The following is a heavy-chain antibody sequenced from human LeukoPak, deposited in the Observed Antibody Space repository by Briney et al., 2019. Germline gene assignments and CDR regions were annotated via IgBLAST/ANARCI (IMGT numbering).Heavy chain of an antibody. CDR2: VYHNGNT. Sequence: PSETLSLTCTVSGSSISNFYWSWIRKPPGKGLQWIGYVYHNGNTNYNPSLRSRVTISMDTSKNQFSLRLTSVTAADTAMYYCARHSSQGDNYCGPWGQGTLVTVSS. J-gene: IGHJ5*02. V-gene: IGHV4-59*08. CDR3: ARHSSQGDNYCGP. CDR1: GSSISNFY.